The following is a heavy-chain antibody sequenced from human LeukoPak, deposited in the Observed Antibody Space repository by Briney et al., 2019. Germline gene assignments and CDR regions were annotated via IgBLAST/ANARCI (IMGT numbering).Heavy chain of an antibody. V-gene: IGHV6-1*01. J-gene: IGHJ4*02. CDR2: TYYRSKWYY. Sequence: SQTLSLTCAVSGDSVSSNSAAWNWIRQSPSRGLEWLGRTYYRSKWYYNYAVSVKSRITINPDTSKNQFSLQLNSVTPEDTAVYYCARDRSCSGGSCYSDMFYFDSWGQGTLVTASS. CDR1: GDSVSSNSAA. D-gene: IGHD2-15*01. CDR3: ARDRSCSGGSCYSDMFYFDS.